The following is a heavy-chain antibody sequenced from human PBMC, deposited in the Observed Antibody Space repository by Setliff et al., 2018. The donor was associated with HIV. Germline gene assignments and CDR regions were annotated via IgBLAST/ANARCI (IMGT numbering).Heavy chain of an antibody. Sequence: PSETLSLTCTVSRDSINGHWWSWIRQPPGKGLEWLGYIYYSGSSKNTPSLKSRVTISVDTPKNEFSLKLSSMTAADTAVYYCARGIAVAGPYFDYWGQGTLVTVSS. J-gene: IGHJ4*02. D-gene: IGHD6-19*01. V-gene: IGHV4-59*11. CDR2: IYYSGSS. CDR3: ARGIAVAGPYFDY. CDR1: RDSINGHW.